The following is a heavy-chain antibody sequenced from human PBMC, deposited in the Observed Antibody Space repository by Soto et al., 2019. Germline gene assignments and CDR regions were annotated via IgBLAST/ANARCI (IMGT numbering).Heavy chain of an antibody. Sequence: GGSLRLSCAASGFTFSSYAMHWVRQAPGKGLEWVAVISYDGSNKYYADSVKGRFTISRDNSKNTLYLQMNSLRAEDTAVYYCARDLGYYFDYWGQGTLVTVSS. CDR2: ISYDGSNK. CDR1: GFTFSSYA. V-gene: IGHV3-30*14. J-gene: IGHJ4*02. CDR3: ARDLGYYFDY.